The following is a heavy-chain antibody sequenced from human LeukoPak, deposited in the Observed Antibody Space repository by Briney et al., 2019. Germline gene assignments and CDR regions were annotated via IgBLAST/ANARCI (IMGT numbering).Heavy chain of an antibody. D-gene: IGHD3-10*01. CDR2: INHSGST. V-gene: IGHV4-34*01. J-gene: IGHJ4*02. CDR1: GGSFSGYY. Sequence: PSETLSLSCAVYGGSFSGYYWSWIRQPPGKGLEWIGEINHSGSTNYNPSLKSRVTISVDTSKNQFSLKLSSVTAADTAVYYCARGVYYGSGRTPLPDYWGQGTLVTVSS. CDR3: ARGVYYGSGRTPLPDY.